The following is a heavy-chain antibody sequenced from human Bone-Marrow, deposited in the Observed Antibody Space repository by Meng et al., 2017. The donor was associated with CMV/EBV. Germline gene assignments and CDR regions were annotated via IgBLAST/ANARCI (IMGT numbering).Heavy chain of an antibody. D-gene: IGHD3-22*01. Sequence: GGSLRLSCAASGFTVSSNYMSWVRQAPGKGLEWVSSISSSSTYIYYADSVKGRFTISRDNAKNSLYLQMNSLRAEDTAVYYCARDSYYYDSRGYYVVDYWGQGTLVAVSS. CDR3: ARDSYYYDSRGYYVVDY. V-gene: IGHV3-21*01. J-gene: IGHJ4*02. CDR2: ISSSSTYI. CDR1: GFTVSSNY.